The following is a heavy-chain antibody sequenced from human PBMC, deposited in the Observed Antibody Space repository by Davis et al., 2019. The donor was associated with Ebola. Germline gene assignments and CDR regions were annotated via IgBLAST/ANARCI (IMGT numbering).Heavy chain of an antibody. CDR2: ILFSGST. D-gene: IGHD6-13*01. J-gene: IGHJ5*02. CDR3: ARGRGGQLDNWFDP. V-gene: IGHV4-31*03. Sequence: PSETLSLTCTVSGGSISSANYYWSWIRHRPGKGLEWIGYILFSGSTYYNPSLNSRVTISVDTSKEQFSLKLTSVTAADTAVYYCARGRGGQLDNWFDPWGQGTLVIVSS. CDR1: GGSISSANYY.